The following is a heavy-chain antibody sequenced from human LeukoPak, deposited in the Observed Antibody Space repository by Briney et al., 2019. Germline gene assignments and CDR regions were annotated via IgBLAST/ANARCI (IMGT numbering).Heavy chain of an antibody. CDR1: GFTFSIYV. CDR2: IRGSSGTT. J-gene: IGHJ5*02. CDR3: ARDRYSSGWYDTNWFDP. D-gene: IGHD6-19*01. V-gene: IGHV3-23*01. Sequence: GGSLRLSCAASGFTFSIYVMSWVRQAPGKGLEWVSGIRGSSGTTYYADSVKGRFTISRENPKNTLYLQMNSLRAEDTAVYFCARDRYSSGWYDTNWFDPWGQGTLVTVSS.